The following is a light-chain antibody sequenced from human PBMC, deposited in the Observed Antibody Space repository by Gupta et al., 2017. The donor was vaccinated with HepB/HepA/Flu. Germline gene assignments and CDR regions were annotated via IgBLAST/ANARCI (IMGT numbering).Light chain of an antibody. CDR3: TSYTISTLVV. CDR1: SSDVGAYNY. CDR2: NVR. J-gene: IGLJ2*01. Sequence: QSALTQPASVSGSPGQSITISCTGTSSDVGAYNYVSWYQQHPGKAPNLLIYNVRNRPSGVSDRFSGSKSGNTASLTISGLQAEDEADYYCTSYTISTLVVFGGGTKLTV. V-gene: IGLV2-14*03.